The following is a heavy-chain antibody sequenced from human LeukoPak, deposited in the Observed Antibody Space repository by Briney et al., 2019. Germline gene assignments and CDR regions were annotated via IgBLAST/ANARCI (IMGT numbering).Heavy chain of an antibody. V-gene: IGHV3-21*01. J-gene: IGHJ4*02. CDR1: GFTFSSYS. CDR2: ISSSSSYI. D-gene: IGHD1-26*01. CDR3: ARDRGSKPYDY. Sequence: GGSLRLSCAASGFTFSSYSMNWVRQVPGKGLEWVSSISSSSSYIYYADSVEGRFTISRDNAKNSLYLQMNSLRAEDTAVYYCARDRGSKPYDYWGQGTLVTVSS.